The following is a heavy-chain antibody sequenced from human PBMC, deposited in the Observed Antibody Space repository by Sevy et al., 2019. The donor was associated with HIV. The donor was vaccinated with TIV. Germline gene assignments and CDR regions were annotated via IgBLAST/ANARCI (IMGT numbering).Heavy chain of an antibody. CDR3: AITKDSYDSSGYPFDY. CDR1: GYTLIQLS. CDR2: FDPEDGET. J-gene: IGHJ4*02. D-gene: IGHD3-22*01. Sequence: ASVKVSCKVSGYTLIQLSMHWVRQVPGKGLEWMGSFDPEDGETIYAQKFQGRVTMTEDTSTDTAYMELSSLKSEDTAIFYCAITKDSYDSSGYPFDYWGQGTLVTVSS. V-gene: IGHV1-24*01.